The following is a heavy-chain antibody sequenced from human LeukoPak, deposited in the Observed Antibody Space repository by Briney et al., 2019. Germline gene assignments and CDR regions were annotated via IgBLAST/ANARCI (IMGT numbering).Heavy chain of an antibody. V-gene: IGHV3-7*01. CDR1: GFTFSSHW. J-gene: IGHJ4*02. D-gene: IGHD6-25*01. Sequence: LSGGSLRLSCADSGFTFSSHWMNWVRQAPGRGLEWVGNINPDGSETYYVDSMKGRFTISRDNARDSVYLQMNTLRVEDTAVYYCLGSADRGWGQGTLVTVSS. CDR2: INPDGSET. CDR3: LGSADRG.